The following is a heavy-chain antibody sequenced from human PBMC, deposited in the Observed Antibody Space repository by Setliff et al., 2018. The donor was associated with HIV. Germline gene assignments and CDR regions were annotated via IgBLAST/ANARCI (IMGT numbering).Heavy chain of an antibody. CDR2: IYYSGST. Sequence: SETLSLTCTVSGDSSGINYWAWIRQPPGKGLEWIGLIYYSGSTNYSPSLKSRVTISVDSSKNQFSLKLTSVTAADAAIYYCARQFPPYHSGAHYSDLWSQGTLVTVSS. V-gene: IGHV4-59*01. J-gene: IGHJ5*02. CDR3: ARQFPPYHSGAHYSDL. CDR1: GDSSGINY. D-gene: IGHD6-19*01.